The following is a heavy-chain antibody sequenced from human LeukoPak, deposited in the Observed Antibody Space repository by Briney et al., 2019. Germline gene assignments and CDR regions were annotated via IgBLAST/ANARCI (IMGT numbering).Heavy chain of an antibody. CDR2: ISYDGSNK. J-gene: IGHJ4*02. V-gene: IGHV3-30*18. CDR1: GFTFSSYG. D-gene: IGHD3-22*01. CDR3: AKDSGSDVGNYFDY. Sequence: GGSLRLSCAASGFTFSSYGMHWVRQAPGKGLEWVAVISYDGSNKYYADSVKGRFTISRDNSKNTLYLQMNSLRAEDTAVYYCAKDSGSDVGNYFDYWGQGTLSPSPQ.